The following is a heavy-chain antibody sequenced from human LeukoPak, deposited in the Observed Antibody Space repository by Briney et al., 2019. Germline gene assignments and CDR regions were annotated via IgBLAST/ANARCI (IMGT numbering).Heavy chain of an antibody. CDR3: AKTYYSSRAHYYYYYYMDV. CDR2: ISSSGSTI. D-gene: IGHD3-10*01. J-gene: IGHJ6*03. V-gene: IGHV3-48*01. Sequence: PGGSLRLSCAASGFTFSTYSMNWVRQAPGRGLEWVSYISSSGSTIYYADSVKGRFTISRDNAKNSLYLQMNSLGAEDTAVYYCAKTYYSSRAHYYYYYYMDVWGKGTTVTISS. CDR1: GFTFSTYS.